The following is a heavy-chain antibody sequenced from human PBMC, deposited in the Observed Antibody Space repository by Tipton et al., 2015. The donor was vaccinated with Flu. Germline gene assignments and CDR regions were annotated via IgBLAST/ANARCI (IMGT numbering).Heavy chain of an antibody. J-gene: IGHJ3*02. D-gene: IGHD3-22*01. CDR1: RGSISSYY. CDR3: ARDRYYDSSGYFFRAFDI. Sequence: TLSLTCTVSRGSISSYYWSWIRQPPGKGLEWIGYIHYSGSTNYNPFLQSRVTISVDTSKSQFSLRLSSVTAADTAVYYCARDRYYDSSGYFFRAFDIWGQGRVVTVSS. CDR2: IHYSGST. V-gene: IGHV4-59*01.